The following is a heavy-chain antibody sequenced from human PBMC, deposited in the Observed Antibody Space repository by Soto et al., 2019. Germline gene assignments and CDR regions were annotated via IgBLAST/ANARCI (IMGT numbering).Heavy chain of an antibody. CDR2: ISYDGSNK. CDR3: ARDGWRIAARPGYYYYGMDV. D-gene: IGHD6-6*01. Sequence: TGGSLRLACAASGFTFSSYAMHWVRQAPDKGLEWVAVISYDGSNKYYADSVKGRFTISRDNSKNTLYLQMNSLRAEDTAVYYGARDGWRIAARPGYYYYGMDVWGQGTTVTVSS. J-gene: IGHJ6*02. V-gene: IGHV3-30-3*01. CDR1: GFTFSSYA.